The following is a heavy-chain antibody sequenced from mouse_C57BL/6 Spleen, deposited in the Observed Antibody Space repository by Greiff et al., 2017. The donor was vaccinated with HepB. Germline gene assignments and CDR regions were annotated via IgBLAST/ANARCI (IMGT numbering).Heavy chain of an antibody. V-gene: IGHV1-19*01. CDR1: GYTLTDYY. J-gene: IGHJ1*03. CDR3: ARRTTVVTPGWYFDV. CDR2: INPYNGGT. D-gene: IGHD1-1*01. Sequence: EVQLQQSGPVLVKPGASVKMSCKASGYTLTDYYMNWVKQSHGKSLEWIGVINPYNGGTSYNQKFKGKATLTVDKSSSTAYMELNSLTSEDSAVYYCARRTTVVTPGWYFDVWGTGTTVTVSS.